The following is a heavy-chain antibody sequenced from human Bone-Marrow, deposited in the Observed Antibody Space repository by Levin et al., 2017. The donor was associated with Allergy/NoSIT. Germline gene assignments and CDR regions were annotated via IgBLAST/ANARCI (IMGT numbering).Heavy chain of an antibody. J-gene: IGHJ3*02. CDR2: IIPIFGTA. V-gene: IGHV1-69*01. CDR1: GGTFSSYA. CDR3: ARDGDCTGGVCYSKATFDI. D-gene: IGHD2-8*02. Sequence: KISCKASGGTFSSYAISWVRQAPGQGLEWMGGIIPIFGTANYAQKFQGRVTITADESTSTAYMELSSLRSEDTAVYYCARDGDCTGGVCYSKATFDIWGQGTMVTVSS.